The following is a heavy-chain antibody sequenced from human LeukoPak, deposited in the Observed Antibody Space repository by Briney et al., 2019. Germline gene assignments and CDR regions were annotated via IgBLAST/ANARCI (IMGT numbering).Heavy chain of an antibody. D-gene: IGHD3-22*01. CDR3: ASSYYYDSSGYYY. V-gene: IGHV3-33*01. CDR1: GFTFSSYG. J-gene: IGHJ4*02. CDR2: IWYDGSNK. Sequence: GGSLRLSCAASGFTFSSYGMHWVRQAPGKGLEWVAVIWYDGSNKYYADSVKGRFTISRDNSKNTLYLQMDSLRAEDTAVYYCASSYYYDSSGYYYWGQGTLVTVSS.